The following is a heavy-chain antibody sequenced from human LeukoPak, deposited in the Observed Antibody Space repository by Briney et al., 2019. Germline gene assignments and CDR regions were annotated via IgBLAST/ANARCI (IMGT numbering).Heavy chain of an antibody. D-gene: IGHD6-19*01. Sequence: GGSLRLSCAASGFTFSSYGMHWVRQAPGKGLEWVAVISYDGSNKYYADSVKGRFTISRDNSKNTLYLQMNSLRAEDTAVYYCAKTRSSGWYVRVSYYYYYGMDVWGQGTTVTASS. CDR1: GFTFSSYG. V-gene: IGHV3-30*18. CDR3: AKTRSSGWYVRVSYYYYYGMDV. J-gene: IGHJ6*02. CDR2: ISYDGSNK.